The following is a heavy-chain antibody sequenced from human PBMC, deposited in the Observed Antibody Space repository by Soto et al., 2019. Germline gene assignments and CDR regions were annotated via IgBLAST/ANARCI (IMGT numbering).Heavy chain of an antibody. CDR1: KKNKQKQQ. V-gene: IGHV1-18*04. CDR3: AMVDNYVTPTPQDV. J-gene: IGHJ6*02. CDR2: ISPYSGNT. D-gene: IGHD3-16*01. Sequence: QVQLVQSGDEVRKPGSSVKVPPNPKKKNKQKQQKPPPQQAPGQGLEWMGWISPYSGNTHYASKVQGRLTMTTDTSTSTAYMDLGSLTSDDTAVYYCAMVDNYVTPTPQDVWGQGTTVTVSS.